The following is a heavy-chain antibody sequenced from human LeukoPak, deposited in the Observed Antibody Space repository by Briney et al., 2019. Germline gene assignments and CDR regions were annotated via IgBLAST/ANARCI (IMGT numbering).Heavy chain of an antibody. CDR2: ISASGGSA. CDR1: GYTFSSFT. CDR3: GRGIDYSSGPDY. J-gene: IGHJ4*02. V-gene: IGHV3-23*01. Sequence: GGSLRLSCAASGYTFSSFTLIWVRQAPGKGLEWVSVISASGGSAYYVDSVKGRFTMSRDNSKNTLYLQMNSLRAEDTAVYYCGRGIDYSSGPDYWGQGTLVTVSS. D-gene: IGHD6-19*01.